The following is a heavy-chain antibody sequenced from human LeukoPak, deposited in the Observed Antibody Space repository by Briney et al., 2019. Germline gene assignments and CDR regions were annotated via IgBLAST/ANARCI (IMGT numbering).Heavy chain of an antibody. J-gene: IGHJ5*02. CDR1: GGPISSSDYS. Sequence: PSETLSLSCTVSGGPISSSDYSWGWIRQPPGKGLEWIGSIYYSGNSYYNPSLKSRVTISVDTSKNQFSLKLSSVTAADTAVYYCAIQTDSVLTWFDPWGQGTLVTVSS. CDR2: IYYSGNS. D-gene: IGHD2-15*01. V-gene: IGHV4-39*01. CDR3: AIQTDSVLTWFDP.